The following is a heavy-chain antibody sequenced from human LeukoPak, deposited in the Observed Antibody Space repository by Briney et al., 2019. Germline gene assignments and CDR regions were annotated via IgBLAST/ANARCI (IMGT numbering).Heavy chain of an antibody. V-gene: IGHV3-48*01. D-gene: IGHD6-6*01. CDR1: GFTFGSNS. CDR2: ISSSSSTI. Sequence: GVLRLSCAASGFTFGSNSMNWVRQAPGKGLEWVSYISSSSSTIYYADSVKGRFSISRDNAKNSLYLQMNSLRAEDTAVYYCARSPYSSSCFDYWGQGTLVSVSS. CDR3: ARSPYSSSCFDY. J-gene: IGHJ4*02.